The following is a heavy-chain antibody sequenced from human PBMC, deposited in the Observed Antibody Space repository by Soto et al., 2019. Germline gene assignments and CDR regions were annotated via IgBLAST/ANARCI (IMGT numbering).Heavy chain of an antibody. CDR1: GYTFTSYR. CDR3: AACGSGGTCYTSPINH. Sequence: QVQLAQSGAEMKEPGASVKVSCKASGYTFTSYRMHWVRQAPGQGLDWMGIIKPSDGTTTYAHKFQGRVTMTSDTSTRTVYMELSGLTSEDTAVYYCAACGSGGTCYTSPINHWGQGTLVTVSS. CDR2: IKPSDGTT. V-gene: IGHV1-46*01. J-gene: IGHJ5*02. D-gene: IGHD1-26*01.